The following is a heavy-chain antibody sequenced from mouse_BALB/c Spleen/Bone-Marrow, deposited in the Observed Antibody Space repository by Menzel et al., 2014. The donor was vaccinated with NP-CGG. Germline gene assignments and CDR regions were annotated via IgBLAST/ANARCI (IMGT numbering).Heavy chain of an antibody. V-gene: IGHV7-3*02. CDR2: IRNKANGYTT. J-gene: IGHJ2*01. D-gene: IGHD2-4*01. CDR1: GFTFTDYY. Sequence: EVQLVESGGGLVQPGGSLRLSCATSGFTFTDYYMSWVRQPPGKALEWLGFIRNKANGYTTEYSASVKGRFTISRDNSQSILYLQMNTLRAEDSATYYCARDRGLTYFDYWGQGTTLTASS. CDR3: ARDRGLTYFDY.